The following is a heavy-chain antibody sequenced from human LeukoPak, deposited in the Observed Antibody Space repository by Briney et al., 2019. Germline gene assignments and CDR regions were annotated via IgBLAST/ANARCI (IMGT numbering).Heavy chain of an antibody. D-gene: IGHD2-8*02. Sequence: PSETLSLTCRVGGGSIISYYWSWLRQPPGKGLEWIGYIHYNGNTSCSPSLKSRVTMPLDASKNQFSLKVDSVTAADTAVYYCARLFPRYCTGSGCLTNWFDPWGQGTLVTVSS. CDR1: GGSIISYY. CDR3: ARLFPRYCTGSGCLTNWFDP. CDR2: IHYNGNT. J-gene: IGHJ5*02. V-gene: IGHV4-59*01.